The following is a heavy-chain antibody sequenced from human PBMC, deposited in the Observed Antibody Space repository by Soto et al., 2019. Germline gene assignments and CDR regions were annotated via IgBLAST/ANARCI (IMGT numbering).Heavy chain of an antibody. CDR3: ARLGSXXXAGRGCDF. D-gene: IGHD6-13*01. CDR2: IYYRGNT. J-gene: IGHJ4*02. Sequence: QLQLQESGPGLVKPSETLSLTCTVSGGSISNSTYYYWGWIRQPPGKGLEWIGSIYYRGNTYYNPSLKRRVTXXXDXXXXXXXXXLXXXXXXXXXXXXXARLGSXXXAGRGCDFWGQGTLVTVSS. V-gene: IGHV4-39*01. CDR1: GGSISNSTYYY.